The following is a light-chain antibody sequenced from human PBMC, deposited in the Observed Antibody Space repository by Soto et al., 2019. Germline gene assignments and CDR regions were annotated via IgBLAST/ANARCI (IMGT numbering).Light chain of an antibody. CDR3: QQRSNWIT. CDR2: DAS. J-gene: IGKJ5*01. CDR1: QSVGSK. Sequence: IVMTQSPPTLSVSPGERATLSCRASQSVGSKLAWYQQRPGQAPRLLIYDASNRATGIPARFSGSGSGTDFTLTISSLESEDFAVYYCQQRSNWITFGQGTRLEIK. V-gene: IGKV3-11*01.